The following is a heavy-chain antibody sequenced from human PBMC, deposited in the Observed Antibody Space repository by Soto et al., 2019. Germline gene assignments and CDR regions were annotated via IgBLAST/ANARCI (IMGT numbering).Heavy chain of an antibody. Sequence: EVQLVESGGGLVKPGVSLRLSCAASRFTFSNAWMSWVRQAPGKGLEWVGRIKTKTDGETTDYAAPVKGRFTISRDDSKNTLYLQMNSLRTEDTAVYYCTTIRWYSYYFDYWGQGTLVTVSS. CDR3: TTIRWYSYYFDY. V-gene: IGHV3-15*01. CDR2: IKTKTDGETT. J-gene: IGHJ4*02. D-gene: IGHD6-13*01. CDR1: RFTFSNAW.